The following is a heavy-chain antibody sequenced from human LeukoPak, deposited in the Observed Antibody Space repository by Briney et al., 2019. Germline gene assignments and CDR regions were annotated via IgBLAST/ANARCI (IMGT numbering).Heavy chain of an antibody. CDR1: GGSISSYY. Sequence: SETLSLTCTVSGGSISSYYWSWIRQPPGKGLEWIGYIYYSGSTNYNPSLKSRVTISVDTSKNQFSLKLSSVTAADTAVYYCARARRGTALDAFDIWGQGTMVTVSS. V-gene: IGHV4-59*01. CDR2: IYYSGST. J-gene: IGHJ3*02. D-gene: IGHD3-16*01. CDR3: ARARRGTALDAFDI.